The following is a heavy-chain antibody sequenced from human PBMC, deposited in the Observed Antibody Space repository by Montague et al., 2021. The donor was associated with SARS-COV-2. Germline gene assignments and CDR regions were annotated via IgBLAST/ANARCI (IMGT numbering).Heavy chain of an antibody. CDR3: AGMKAGRPFGGFDP. D-gene: IGHD6-13*01. V-gene: IGHV4-59*01. CDR1: GGSISGYY. CDR2: ISYSGFS. J-gene: IGHJ5*01. Sequence: SETLSLTCTVSGGSISGYYWTWIRQPPGKGLEWIGYISYSGFSNQNPSLRGRVTISLDTSKYQFSLKLTSVTAADTAVYYCAGMKAGRPFGGFDPWGQGTLVTVSS.